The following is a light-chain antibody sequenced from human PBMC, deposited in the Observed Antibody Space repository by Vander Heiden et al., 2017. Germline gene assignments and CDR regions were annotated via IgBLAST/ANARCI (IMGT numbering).Light chain of an antibody. V-gene: IGLV1-47*01. CDR1: ISNVGNNY. CDR3: AGWDDSVSGPVV. Sequence: QSVLTQPPSASGTPGQRVTISCSGSISNVGNNYVYWYQQVPGTAPNLLIYRNDQRPSGVPDRFSGSKSGTSASLAISGLRSEDEANYFCAGWDDSVSGPVVFGGGTKLTVL. J-gene: IGLJ2*01. CDR2: RND.